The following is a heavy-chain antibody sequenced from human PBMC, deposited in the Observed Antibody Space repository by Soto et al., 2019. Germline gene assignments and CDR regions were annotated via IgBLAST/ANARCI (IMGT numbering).Heavy chain of an antibody. Sequence: EVPLLESGGGLVQPGGSLRLSCVASGITFNNYAISWVRQAPGQGLEWVSGISGSGDSTYYADSVKGRFTISRDNSKDTLYLQMSTLRAEDTAIYYCASPLDASGYYKPPDVWGQGTLVTVSS. CDR2: ISGSGDST. J-gene: IGHJ4*02. CDR3: ASPLDASGYYKPPDV. CDR1: GITFNNYA. D-gene: IGHD3-22*01. V-gene: IGHV3-23*01.